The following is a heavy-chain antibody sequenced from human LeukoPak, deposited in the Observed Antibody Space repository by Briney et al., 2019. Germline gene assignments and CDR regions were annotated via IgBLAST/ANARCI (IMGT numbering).Heavy chain of an antibody. D-gene: IGHD2-2*01. V-gene: IGHV1-69*05. J-gene: IGHJ4*02. Sequence: GASVKVSCKASGGTFSSYAISWVRQAPGQGLEWMGGIIPIFGTANYAQKLQGRVTMTTDTSTSTAYMELRSLRSDDTAVYYCARAYFDIVVVPPHDYWGQGTLVTVSS. CDR1: GGTFSSYA. CDR3: ARAYFDIVVVPPHDY. CDR2: IIPIFGTA.